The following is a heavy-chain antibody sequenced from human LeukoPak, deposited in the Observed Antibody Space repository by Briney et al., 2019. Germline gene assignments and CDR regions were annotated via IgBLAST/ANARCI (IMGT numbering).Heavy chain of an antibody. J-gene: IGHJ4*02. CDR3: AKGSLMWLLGTA. Sequence: SGGPLRLSCAASGFTFSSYAMSWVRQAPGKGLEWVSAISGSGGSTYYADSVKGWFTISRDNSKNTLYLQMNSLRAEDTAVYYCAKGSLMWLLGTAWGQGTLVTVSS. D-gene: IGHD3-22*01. CDR1: GFTFSSYA. CDR2: ISGSGGST. V-gene: IGHV3-23*01.